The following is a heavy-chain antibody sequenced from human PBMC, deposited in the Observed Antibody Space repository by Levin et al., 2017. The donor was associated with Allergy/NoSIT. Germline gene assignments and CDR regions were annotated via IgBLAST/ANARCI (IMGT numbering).Heavy chain of an antibody. J-gene: IGHJ6*02. CDR2: IYYSGST. CDR3: ARDYYDSSGTYWYYYGMDV. D-gene: IGHD3-22*01. V-gene: IGHV4-59*01. Sequence: SETLSLTCTVSGGSISSYYWSWIRQPPGKGLEWIGYIYYSGSTNYNPSLKSRVTISVDTSKNQFSLKLSSVTAADTAVYYCARDYYDSSGTYWYYYGMDVWGQGTTVTVSS. CDR1: GGSISSYY.